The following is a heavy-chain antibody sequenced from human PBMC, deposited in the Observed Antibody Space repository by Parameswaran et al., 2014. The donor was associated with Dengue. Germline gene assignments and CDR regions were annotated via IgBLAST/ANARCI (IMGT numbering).Heavy chain of an antibody. J-gene: IGHJ3*01. Sequence: VRQAPGKGLEWVAVISYDGSNKYYADSVKGRFTISRDNSQNLVSLQMNSLRGDDSAVHYCAKDKGSAIGAFEVWGQGTMVTVSS. CDR3: AKDKGSAIGAFEV. V-gene: IGHV3-30*18. D-gene: IGHD2-2*02. CDR2: ISYDGSNK.